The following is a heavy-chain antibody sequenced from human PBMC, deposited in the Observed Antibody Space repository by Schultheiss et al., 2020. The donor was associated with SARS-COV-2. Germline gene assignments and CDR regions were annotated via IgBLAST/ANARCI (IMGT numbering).Heavy chain of an antibody. CDR1: GFTFSDHY. Sequence: GGSLRLSCAASGFTFSDHYMDWVRQAPGKGLEWVGRTRNKANSYTTEYAASVKGRFTISRDDSKNSLYLQMNSLKTEDTAVYYCARGSDFWSGCHFDYWGQGTLDTVSS. D-gene: IGHD3-3*01. CDR2: TRNKANSYTT. J-gene: IGHJ4*02. CDR3: ARGSDFWSGCHFDY. V-gene: IGHV3-72*01.